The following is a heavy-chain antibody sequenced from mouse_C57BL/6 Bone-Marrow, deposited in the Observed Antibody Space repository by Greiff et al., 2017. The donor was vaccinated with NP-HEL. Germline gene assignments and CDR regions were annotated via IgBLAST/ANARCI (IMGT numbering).Heavy chain of an antibody. CDR3: ARFRNWDRGAWFAY. CDR1: GYTFTSYD. D-gene: IGHD4-1*01. V-gene: IGHV1-85*01. J-gene: IGHJ3*01. Sequence: LVESGPELVKPGASVKLSCKASGYTFTSYDINWVKQRPGQGLEWIGWIYPRDGSTKYNEKFKGKATLTVDTSSSTAYMELHSLTSEDSAVYFCARFRNWDRGAWFAYWGQGTLVTVSA. CDR2: IYPRDGST.